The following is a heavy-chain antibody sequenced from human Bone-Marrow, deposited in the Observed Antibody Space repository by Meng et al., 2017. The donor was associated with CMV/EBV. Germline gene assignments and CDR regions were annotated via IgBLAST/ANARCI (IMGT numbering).Heavy chain of an antibody. V-gene: IGHV3-72*01. CDR2: IINKANSYFK. D-gene: IGHD7-27*01. CDR1: FTFRGRY. J-gene: IGHJ4*02. Sequence: FTFRGRYIAWVRRAPAEGRVWVGRIINKANSYFKDSAASVKGRFTISRDDSKNSMYLQMNSLKMEDTAVYYCARVKLGLGPSKVFDYWGQGTLVTVSS. CDR3: ARVKLGLGPSKVFDY.